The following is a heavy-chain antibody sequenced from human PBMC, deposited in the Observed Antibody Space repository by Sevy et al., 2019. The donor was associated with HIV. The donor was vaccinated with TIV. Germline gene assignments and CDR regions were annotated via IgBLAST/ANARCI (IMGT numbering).Heavy chain of an antibody. D-gene: IGHD5-18*01. CDR3: ARPGGYTYGSLRDY. V-gene: IGHV1-2*02. CDR2: INPDSGDP. Sequence: ASVKVSCKASGYTFNDFFIHWVRQAPGQGLEWMAWINPDSGDPKYARNFQGRITVTRDTSRNTAYMELRSLRSDDTGVYYCARPGGYTYGSLRDYWGQGTLVTVSS. CDR1: GYTFNDFF. J-gene: IGHJ4*02.